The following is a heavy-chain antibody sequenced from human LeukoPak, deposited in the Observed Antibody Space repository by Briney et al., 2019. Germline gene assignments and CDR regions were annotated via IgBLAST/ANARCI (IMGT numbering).Heavy chain of an antibody. CDR3: ARERDTAMVRGYYYYGMDV. Sequence: ASVKVSCKASGYTFTSYGISWVRQAPGQGLEWIGWISACSGNTNYAQKLQGRVTMTTDTSTSTAYMELSSLRSEDTAVYYCARERDTAMVRGYYYYGMDVWGQGTTVTVSS. J-gene: IGHJ6*02. CDR1: GYTFTSYG. D-gene: IGHD5-18*01. CDR2: ISACSGNT. V-gene: IGHV1-18*01.